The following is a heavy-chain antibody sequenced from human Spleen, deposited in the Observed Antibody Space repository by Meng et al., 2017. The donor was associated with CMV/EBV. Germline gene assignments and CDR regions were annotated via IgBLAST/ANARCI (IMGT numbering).Heavy chain of an antibody. V-gene: IGHV1-2*02. CDR3: ARGRYDSHFDY. CDR1: GYTFTSYY. D-gene: IGHD3-3*01. Sequence: SCKASGYTFTSYYVHWVRQAPGQGLEWMGWINPNTGDTNYAQKFQGRVTMTRDTSISTAYMEVSGLRPDDTAVYHCARGRYDSHFDYWGQGTLVTVSS. J-gene: IGHJ4*02. CDR2: INPNTGDT.